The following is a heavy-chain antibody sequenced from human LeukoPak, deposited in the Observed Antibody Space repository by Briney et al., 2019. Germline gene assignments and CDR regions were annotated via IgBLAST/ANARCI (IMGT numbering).Heavy chain of an antibody. CDR3: AREYSTSSEGEYFDY. CDR1: GASITTHY. V-gene: IGHV4-59*11. D-gene: IGHD6-6*01. Sequence: SETLSLTCTVSGASITTHYWTWVRQPPGKGLEWIGYIYHSGSTNYNPSLKSRVTISLDTSRNQFSLRLSSVTAADTAVYFCAREYSTSSEGEYFDYWGQGSLVTVSS. CDR2: IYHSGST. J-gene: IGHJ4*02.